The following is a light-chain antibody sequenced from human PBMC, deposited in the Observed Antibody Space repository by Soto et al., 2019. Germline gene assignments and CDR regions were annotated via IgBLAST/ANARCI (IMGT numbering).Light chain of an antibody. CDR3: SSYTSSSTAV. J-gene: IGLJ7*01. CDR1: SSDVGGYNY. Sequence: QSALTQPASVSGSPGQSITISCTGTSSDVGGYNYVSWYQQHPGKAPKIMIYDVSNRPSGVSNRFSGSKSGNTASLTSSGLQAEDEAAYYRSSYTSSSTAVFGGGIQLTVL. V-gene: IGLV2-14*01. CDR2: DVS.